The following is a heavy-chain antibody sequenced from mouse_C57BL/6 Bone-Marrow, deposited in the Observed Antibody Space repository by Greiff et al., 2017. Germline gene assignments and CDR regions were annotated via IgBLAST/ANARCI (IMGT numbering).Heavy chain of an antibody. CDR3: ARGLTGTSFDY. J-gene: IGHJ2*01. CDR2: INPSSGYT. Sequence: QVQLQQSGAELARPGASVKMSCKASGYTFTSYTMHWVKQRPGQGLEWIGYINPSSGYTKYTQKFKAKATLTADKSSSTAYMQLSSLTSEDSSVDYCARGLTGTSFDYWGKGTTLTVSS. D-gene: IGHD4-1*01. V-gene: IGHV1-4*01. CDR1: GYTFTSYT.